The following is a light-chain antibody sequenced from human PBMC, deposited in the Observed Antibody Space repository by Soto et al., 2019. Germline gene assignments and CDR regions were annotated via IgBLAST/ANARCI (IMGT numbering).Light chain of an antibody. CDR1: SSNIGSNA. J-gene: IGLJ3*02. CDR3: AAWDDSLSGWV. V-gene: IGLV1-47*01. Sequence: QSVLTQPPSASGTPGQRVTISCSGSSSNIGSNAVYWYQQLPGTAPTLLIYRNNQRPSGVPDRFSGSKSGTSASLAISGLPSEDEADYYCAAWDDSLSGWVFGGGTKVTVL. CDR2: RNN.